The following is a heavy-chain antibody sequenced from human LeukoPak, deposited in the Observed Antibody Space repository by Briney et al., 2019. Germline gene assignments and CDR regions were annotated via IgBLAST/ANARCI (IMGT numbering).Heavy chain of an antibody. CDR2: ISGSGGST. CDR1: GFTFSSYA. CDR3: AKDVYDFWSGPSDH. Sequence: GGSLRLSCAASGFTFSSYAMSWVRQAPGKGLEWVSAISGSGGSTYYADSVKGRFTISRDNSKNTLYLQMNSLRAEDTAVYYCAKDVYDFWSGPSDHWGQGTLVTVSS. J-gene: IGHJ4*02. D-gene: IGHD3-3*01. V-gene: IGHV3-23*01.